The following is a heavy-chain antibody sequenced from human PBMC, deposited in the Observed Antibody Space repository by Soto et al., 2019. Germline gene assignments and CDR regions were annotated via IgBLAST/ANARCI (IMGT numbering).Heavy chain of an antibody. V-gene: IGHV4-34*01. CDR2: INHSGST. J-gene: IGHJ6*03. D-gene: IGHD6-13*01. Sequence: SETLSLTCAVYGGSFSGYYWSWIRQPPGKGLEWIGEINHSGSTNYNPSLKSRVTISVDTSKNQFSLKLSSVTAADTAVYYCARPAAAGNRFPYYMDVWGKGTTVTVSS. CDR3: ARPAAAGNRFPYYMDV. CDR1: GGSFSGYY.